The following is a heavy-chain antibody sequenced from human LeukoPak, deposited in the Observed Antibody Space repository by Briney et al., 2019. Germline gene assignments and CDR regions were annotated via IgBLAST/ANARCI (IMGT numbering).Heavy chain of an antibody. J-gene: IGHJ4*02. D-gene: IGHD6-19*01. V-gene: IGHV1-3*01. CDR3: ARRRYSSGWSDFDY. CDR2: INAGNGNT. CDR1: GYTFTSYA. Sequence: GASVKVSCKASGYTFTSYAMHWVRQAPGQRLEWMGWINAGNGNTKYSQEFQGRVTITRDTSASTAYMELSRLRSDDTAVYYCARRRYSSGWSDFDYWGQGTLVTVSS.